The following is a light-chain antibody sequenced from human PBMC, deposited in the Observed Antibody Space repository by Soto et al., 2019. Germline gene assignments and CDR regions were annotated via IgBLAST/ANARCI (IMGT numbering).Light chain of an antibody. CDR1: QTISTL. J-gene: IGKJ1*01. V-gene: IGKV1-5*03. Sequence: DIQMTQSPSTLSASVGDRVTITCRASQTISTLLAWYQQRPGKAPNLLIYKASSLESGVPSRFSGSGSGTEFTLTIISLQPDYFATDLCQHYITSPWTFGQGTKVDIK. CDR3: QHYITSPWT. CDR2: KAS.